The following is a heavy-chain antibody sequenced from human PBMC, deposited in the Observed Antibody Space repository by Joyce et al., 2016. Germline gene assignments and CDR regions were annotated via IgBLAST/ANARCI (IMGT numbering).Heavy chain of an antibody. V-gene: IGHV4-31*03. Sequence: QVQLQESGPGLVKPSQTLSLTCNVSGVSISHTGYYWDWIRQHPNTGLESLVYIYYNVNTYYGPSLKRRLTISLDKSKNPFSLRLTSVTAADTAVYYCAREIYCGGDCFRPFDYWGQGISVTVSS. CDR1: GVSISHTGYY. D-gene: IGHD2-21*02. J-gene: IGHJ4*02. CDR2: IYYNVNT. CDR3: AREIYCGGDCFRPFDY.